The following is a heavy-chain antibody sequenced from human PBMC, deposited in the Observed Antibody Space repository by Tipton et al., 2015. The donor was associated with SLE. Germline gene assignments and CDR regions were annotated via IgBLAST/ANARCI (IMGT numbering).Heavy chain of an antibody. CDR3: ARHSGDGFDSTILRGENYYYYMDV. Sequence: QLVQSGAEVKKPGESLNISCKTSGYSFSNYWIGWVRQMPGKGLEWMGVIYAGDSETRYSPSFQGQVTISVDKSIDTAYLQWRSLKASDTAVYYCARHSGDGFDSTILRGENYYYYMDVWGKGTTVTVSS. J-gene: IGHJ6*03. CDR2: IYAGDSET. CDR1: GYSFSNYW. V-gene: IGHV5-51*01. D-gene: IGHD1-26*01.